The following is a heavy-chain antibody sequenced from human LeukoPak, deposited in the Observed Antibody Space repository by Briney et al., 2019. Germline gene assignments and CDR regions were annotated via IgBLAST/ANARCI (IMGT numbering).Heavy chain of an antibody. CDR3: ARDRGYDFWSGYSGFDP. CDR2: IYYSGST. CDR1: GGSISSSSYY. V-gene: IGHV4-39*07. D-gene: IGHD3-3*01. Sequence: XETLSLTCTVSGGSISSSSYYWGWIRQPPGKGLEWIGSIYYSGSTYYNPSLKSRVTISVDTSKNQFSLKLSSVTAADTAVYYCARDRGYDFWSGYSGFDPWGQGTLVTVSS. J-gene: IGHJ5*02.